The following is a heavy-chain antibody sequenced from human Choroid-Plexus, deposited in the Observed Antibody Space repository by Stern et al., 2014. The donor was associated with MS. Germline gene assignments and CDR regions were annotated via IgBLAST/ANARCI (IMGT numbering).Heavy chain of an antibody. J-gene: IGHJ6*02. D-gene: IGHD2-2*01. Sequence: QVQLQQWGAGLLQPSETLSLTCAVYGGSFSGYYWSWIRQSPGKGLEWIGEIDRGGDPNYNPSLKNRITISVERSKNTLPPNPSAVTAADTAIYYCVRERCINTRCYGGRFGYYYYGMDVWGQGTTVTVSS. V-gene: IGHV4-34*02. CDR1: GGSFSGYY. CDR3: VRERCINTRCYGGRFGYYYYGMDV. CDR2: IDRGGDP.